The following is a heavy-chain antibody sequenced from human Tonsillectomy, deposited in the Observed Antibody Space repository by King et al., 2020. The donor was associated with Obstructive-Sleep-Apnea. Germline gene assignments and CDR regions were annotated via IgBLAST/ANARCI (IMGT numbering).Heavy chain of an antibody. CDR3: AREGVYRDQYYFDY. Sequence: VQLVESGAEVKRPGASVKVSCKASGYTFTTYGFSWVRQAPGQGLEWMGWISSYNGNTNYAQKLQGRVTMTTDTSTNTAYMELRSLTSDDTAVYYCAREGVYRDQYYFDYWGQGTLVTVSS. CDR2: ISSYNGNT. V-gene: IGHV1-18*04. J-gene: IGHJ4*02. CDR1: GYTFTTYG. D-gene: IGHD4-17*01.